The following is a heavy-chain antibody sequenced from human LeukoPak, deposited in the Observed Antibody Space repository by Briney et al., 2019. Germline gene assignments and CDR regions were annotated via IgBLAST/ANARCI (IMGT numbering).Heavy chain of an antibody. CDR2: INPDNGGT. V-gene: IGHV1-2*02. CDR1: GYTFTGYY. D-gene: IGHD3-10*01. J-gene: IGHJ6*03. Sequence: ASVKVSCKASGYTFTGYYIHWVRQAPGQGLEWMGWINPDNGGTNSAQKLQGRVTMTRDTSITTVYMELISLTSGDTAVYYCARGRYYGSGSNYMDLWGKGTTVTISS. CDR3: ARGRYYGSGSNYMDL.